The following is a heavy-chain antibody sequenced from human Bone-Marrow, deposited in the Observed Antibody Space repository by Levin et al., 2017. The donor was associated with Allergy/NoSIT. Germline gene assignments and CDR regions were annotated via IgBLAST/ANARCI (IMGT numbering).Heavy chain of an antibody. J-gene: IGHJ4*02. Sequence: GGSLRLSCAASGFTFSDYYMSWIRQAPGKGLEWVSYISSSGSTIYYADSVKGRFTISRDNAKNSLYLQMNSLRAEDTAVYYCARARFWFGELFRNPRRTLRNLDYWGQGTLVTVSS. CDR3: ARARFWFGELFRNPRRTLRNLDY. CDR2: ISSSGSTI. V-gene: IGHV3-11*01. CDR1: GFTFSDYY. D-gene: IGHD3-10*01.